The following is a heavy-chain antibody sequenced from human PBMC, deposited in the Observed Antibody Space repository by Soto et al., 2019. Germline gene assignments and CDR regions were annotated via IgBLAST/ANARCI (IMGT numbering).Heavy chain of an antibody. V-gene: IGHV5-10-1*01. Sequence: PGESLKISCKGSGYGFTTYGISGGRQMPGKGLEWMGRIDPSDSYTNYSPSFHGHVTFSADKSISTAYLQWSSLKASDTARYYCARHGGHYYGMDVWGQGTTVTVS. CDR2: IDPSDSYT. CDR3: ARHGGHYYGMDV. CDR1: GYGFTTYG. D-gene: IGHD3-16*01. J-gene: IGHJ6*02.